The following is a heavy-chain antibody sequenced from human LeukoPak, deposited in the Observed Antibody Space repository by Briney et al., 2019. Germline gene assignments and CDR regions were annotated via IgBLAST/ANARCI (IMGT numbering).Heavy chain of an antibody. CDR2: ITSSSSYT. D-gene: IGHD1-1*01. V-gene: IGHV3-11*06. J-gene: IGHJ6*03. CDR1: GFTFSDHY. CDR3: ARDPYNGAYSEGYYYYYMDV. Sequence: GGSLRLSCAASGFTFSDHYMSWIRQAPGKGLEWISSITSSSSYTFYADSVKGRFTISRDNAKNSLYLQMNSLRVEDTAIYYCARDPYNGAYSEGYYYYYMDVWGKGTTVTVSS.